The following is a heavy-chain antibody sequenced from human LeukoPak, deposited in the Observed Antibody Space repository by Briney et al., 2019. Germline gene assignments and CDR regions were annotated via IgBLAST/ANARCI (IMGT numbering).Heavy chain of an antibody. CDR1: GGSISSSSYY. Sequence: SETLSLTCTVSGGSISSSSYYWGWIRQPPGKGLEWIGSIYYSGSTYYNPSLKSRVTISVDTSKNQFSLKLSSVTAADTAVYYCARSPWIQLPENYYYYMDVWGKGTTVTVSS. CDR3: ARSPWIQLPENYYYYMDV. D-gene: IGHD5-18*01. CDR2: IYYSGST. V-gene: IGHV4-39*07. J-gene: IGHJ6*03.